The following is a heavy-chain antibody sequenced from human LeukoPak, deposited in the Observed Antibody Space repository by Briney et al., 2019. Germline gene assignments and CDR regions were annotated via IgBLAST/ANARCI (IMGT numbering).Heavy chain of an antibody. CDR3: ASGSGSYRTPYYYMDV. CDR1: RFTVSSNY. Sequence: GGSLRLSCAASRFTVSSNYMSWVRQAPGKGLEWVSVIYSGGSTYYADSVKGRFTISRDNSKNTLYLQMNNLRGEDTAVYYCASGSGSYRTPYYYMDVWGKGTTVTVSS. CDR2: IYSGGST. J-gene: IGHJ6*03. V-gene: IGHV3-53*01. D-gene: IGHD3-10*01.